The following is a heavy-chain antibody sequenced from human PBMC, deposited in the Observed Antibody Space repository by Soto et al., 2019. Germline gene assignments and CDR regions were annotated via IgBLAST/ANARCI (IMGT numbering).Heavy chain of an antibody. D-gene: IGHD2-8*01. CDR2: IYYSGST. CDR1: GGSVGSSTNY. J-gene: IGHJ4*02. CDR3: ARHPLDSYNGPYY. V-gene: IGHV4-39*01. Sequence: SETLSLTCTVSGGSVGSSTNYWAWIRQPPGKGLEWIATIYYSGSTYYNPSLQSRATISVDRSKNQFSLNLNSLTAADTAVYYCARHPLDSYNGPYYWGQGTLVTVSS.